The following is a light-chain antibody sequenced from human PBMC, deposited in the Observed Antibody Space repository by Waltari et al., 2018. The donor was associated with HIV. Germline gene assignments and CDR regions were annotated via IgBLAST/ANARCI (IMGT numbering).Light chain of an antibody. V-gene: IGLV3-1*01. CDR1: KLADKY. J-gene: IGLJ2*01. CDR3: QAWDSGIH. CDR2: QDT. Sequence: SYELTQPPSVSVSPGQTVSITCSGDKLADKYVCWYQQRSGQSPVVVIYQDTKRPSGIPGRFAGSNSGSTATLTISWIQAVDGAIYYCQAWDSGIHFGGGTKLTVV.